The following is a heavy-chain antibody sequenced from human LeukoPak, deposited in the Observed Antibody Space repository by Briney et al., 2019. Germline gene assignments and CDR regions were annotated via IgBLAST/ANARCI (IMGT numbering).Heavy chain of an antibody. D-gene: IGHD6-6*01. J-gene: IGHJ4*02. CDR1: GYTLTELS. Sequence: ASVKVSCKVSGYTLTELSMHWVRQAPGKGLEWMGGFDPEDGETIYAQKFQGRVTMTEDTSTDTAYMELSSLRSEDTAVYYCATSSSFFRVRWSSYYFDYWGQGTLVTVSS. V-gene: IGHV1-24*01. CDR2: FDPEDGET. CDR3: ATSSSFFRVRWSSYYFDY.